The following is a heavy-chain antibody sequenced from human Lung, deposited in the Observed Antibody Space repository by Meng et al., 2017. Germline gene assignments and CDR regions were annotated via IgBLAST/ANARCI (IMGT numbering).Heavy chain of an antibody. Sequence: QAQPQQWGAGLLTPSETLSLTCVVSGGSFSYYYWSWIRQPPGKGLEWIGEINHSGSTNYNPSLESRATISVDTSQNNLSLKLSSVTAADSAVYYCARGPTTMAHDFDYWGQGTLVTVSS. D-gene: IGHD4-11*01. CDR2: INHSGST. CDR1: GGSFSYYY. V-gene: IGHV4-34*01. J-gene: IGHJ4*02. CDR3: ARGPTTMAHDFDY.